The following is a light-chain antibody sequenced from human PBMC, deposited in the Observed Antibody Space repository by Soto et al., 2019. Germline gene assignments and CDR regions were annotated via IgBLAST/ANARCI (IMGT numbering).Light chain of an antibody. J-gene: IGKJ1*01. CDR3: QQYDNWWT. V-gene: IGKV3-15*01. CDR2: GAS. Sequence: EMVMTQSPATLSVSPGERATLSCRASQSVRSSLAWYQQKPGQAPRLLIYGASTRATSVPARFSGSGSGTEFTLTISSLQSEDFAVYYCQQYDNWWTFGHGTKVEIK. CDR1: QSVRSS.